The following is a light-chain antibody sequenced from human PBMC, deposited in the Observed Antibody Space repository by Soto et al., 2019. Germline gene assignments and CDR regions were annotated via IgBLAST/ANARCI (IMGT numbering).Light chain of an antibody. J-gene: IGKJ4*01. V-gene: IGKV3-11*01. Sequence: EIVLTQSPATLSLSPGERATLSCRASQSVSSYLAWYQQKPGQAPRLLIYDASNRATGIPARSSGSGSGTDFTLTISSLEPEDFAVYYCQQRSNWLTFGGGTKV. CDR1: QSVSSY. CDR2: DAS. CDR3: QQRSNWLT.